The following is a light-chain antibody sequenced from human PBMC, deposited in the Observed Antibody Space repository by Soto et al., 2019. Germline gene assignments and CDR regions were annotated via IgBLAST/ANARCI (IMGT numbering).Light chain of an antibody. V-gene: IGLV2-14*01. J-gene: IGLJ1*01. Sequence: QSVLTQPASVSGSPGQSITLSCPGTSSDVGGYNYVSWYQQQPGKAPKFMIYDVSNRPSGVSNRFSGSKSGNTASLTISGLQAEDEADYYCCSYTTSNTRQIVFGTGTKVTVL. CDR2: DVS. CDR3: CSYTTSNTRQIV. CDR1: SSDVGGYNY.